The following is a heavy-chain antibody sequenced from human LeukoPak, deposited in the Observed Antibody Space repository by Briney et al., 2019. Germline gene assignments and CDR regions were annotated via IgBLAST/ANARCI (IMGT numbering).Heavy chain of an antibody. Sequence: GASVKVSCKASGYTFTSYYMHWVRQAPGQGLEWMGIINPSGGSTSYAQKFQGRVTMTRDTSTSTVYMEPSSLRSEDTAVYYCARFPNTAMVMGLEYYYYGMDVWGQGTTVTVSS. CDR2: INPSGGST. CDR3: ARFPNTAMVMGLEYYYYGMDV. CDR1: GYTFTSYY. D-gene: IGHD5-18*01. J-gene: IGHJ6*02. V-gene: IGHV1-46*01.